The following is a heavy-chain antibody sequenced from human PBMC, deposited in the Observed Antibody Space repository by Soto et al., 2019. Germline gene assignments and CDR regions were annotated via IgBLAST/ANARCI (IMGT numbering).Heavy chain of an antibody. CDR3: ARMSPREEESFHH. Sequence: QVQLQESGPGLVKPSQTLSLTCTVSGDSISSGVYYWSWIRQHPGKGREWIGYIYYIGNTYYNPSPARRVTTSVDTSKNQFSQKLSSVTAADTAVYYCARMSPREEESFHHWGQGTLGTVSS. CDR1: GDSISSGVYY. V-gene: IGHV4-31*03. J-gene: IGHJ1*01. CDR2: IYYIGNT.